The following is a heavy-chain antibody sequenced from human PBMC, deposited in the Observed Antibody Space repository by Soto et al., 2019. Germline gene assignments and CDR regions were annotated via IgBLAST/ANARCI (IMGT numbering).Heavy chain of an antibody. CDR1: GFTFSDYA. CDR3: AKGGRQWLVTSDFNY. V-gene: IGHV3-30*18. D-gene: IGHD6-19*01. Sequence: VQLVESGGGVVQPGRSLRLSCAASGFTFSDYAMHWVRQAPGKGLEWVAVVSHDGRNTHYADSVKGRFIISRDSSKNTVSLEMSSLRAEDTAVYYCAKGGRQWLVTSDFNYWGQGALVTVSS. CDR2: VSHDGRNT. J-gene: IGHJ4*02.